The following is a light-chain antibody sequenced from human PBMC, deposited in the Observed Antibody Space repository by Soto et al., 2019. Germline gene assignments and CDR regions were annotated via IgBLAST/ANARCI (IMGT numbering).Light chain of an antibody. CDR1: SSDVGYYDY. J-gene: IGLJ1*01. V-gene: IGLV2-8*01. Sequence: QSVLTQPPSASGFPGQSVTISCTGTSSDVGYYDYVSWYQQHPGKAPKLVIYEVTKRPSGVPDRVSASKPGNTASLTVSGLRAEDEADYYCSSYAGSNNFVFGSGTKLTVL. CDR3: SSYAGSNNFV. CDR2: EVT.